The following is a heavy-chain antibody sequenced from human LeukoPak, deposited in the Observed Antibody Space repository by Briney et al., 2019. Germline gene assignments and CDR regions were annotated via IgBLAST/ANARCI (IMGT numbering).Heavy chain of an antibody. Sequence: PSETLSLTCTVSGGSISSYWWSWIRQPPGKGLEWIGYIYNTGEITDYSPSLRSRVIMSVDTSKNQFSLRLSSVTTADTAVYYCARMGAIAGASANVDFWGQGTLVTVSS. J-gene: IGHJ4*02. CDR3: ARMGAIAGASANVDF. V-gene: IGHV4-59*01. CDR2: IYNTGEIT. D-gene: IGHD4/OR15-4a*01. CDR1: GGSISSYW.